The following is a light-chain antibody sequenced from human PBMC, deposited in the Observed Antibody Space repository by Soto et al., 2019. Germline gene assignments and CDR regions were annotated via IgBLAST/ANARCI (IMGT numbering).Light chain of an antibody. CDR2: KNN. Sequence: QLVLTQPPSASGTPGQRVIISCSGSSSNIGSNYVYWYQQLPGTAPKLLICKNNQRPSGVPDRFSGSKSGTSASLAISGLRSEDEADYYCAAWDDSLSGGVFGTGTKLTVL. V-gene: IGLV1-47*01. J-gene: IGLJ1*01. CDR1: SSNIGSNY. CDR3: AAWDDSLSGGV.